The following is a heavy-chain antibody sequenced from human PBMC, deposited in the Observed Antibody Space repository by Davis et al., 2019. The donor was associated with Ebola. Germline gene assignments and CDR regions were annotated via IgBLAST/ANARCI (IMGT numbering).Heavy chain of an antibody. V-gene: IGHV4-59*08. D-gene: IGHD1-14*01. CDR3: ARLAPTGRSSDSEWFDP. CDR2: IQVSGST. CDR1: GGSMNNYY. J-gene: IGHJ5*02. Sequence: PSETLSLTCTVSGGSMNNYYWNWIRQAPGTSLEWIGRIQVSGSTNSNPSLKSRLAMSVDTSRTQFSLKLTSVTAADTAIYYCARLAPTGRSSDSEWFDPWGQGTLVTVST.